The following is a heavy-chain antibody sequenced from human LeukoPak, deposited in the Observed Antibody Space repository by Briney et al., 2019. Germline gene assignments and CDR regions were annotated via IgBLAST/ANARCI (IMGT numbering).Heavy chain of an antibody. D-gene: IGHD6-19*01. CDR1: GYTFTSYG. J-gene: IGHJ4*02. V-gene: IGHV1-18*01. Sequence: ASVKVSCKASGYTFTSYGISWVRQAPGQGLEWMGRISAYNGNTNYAQKLQGRVTMTTDTSTSTAYMELRSLGSDDTAVYYCARDLGYSSGWPNFDYWGQGTLVTASS. CDR2: ISAYNGNT. CDR3: ARDLGYSSGWPNFDY.